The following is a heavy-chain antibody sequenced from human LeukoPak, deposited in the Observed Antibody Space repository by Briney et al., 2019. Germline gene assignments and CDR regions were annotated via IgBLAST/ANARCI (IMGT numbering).Heavy chain of an antibody. Sequence: GGSLRLSCAASGFTFSSYDMNWVRQAPGKGLEWVSYISSTSGSTIYYADSVKGRFTISRDNAKNSLYLQMNSLRAEDTAVYYCARRYCSSTSCLLDYWGQGTLVTVSS. V-gene: IGHV3-48*03. J-gene: IGHJ4*02. D-gene: IGHD2-2*01. CDR2: ISSTSGSTI. CDR1: GFTFSSYD. CDR3: ARRYCSSTSCLLDY.